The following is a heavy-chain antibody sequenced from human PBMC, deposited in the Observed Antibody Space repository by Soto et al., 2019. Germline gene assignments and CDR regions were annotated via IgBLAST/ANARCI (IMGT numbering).Heavy chain of an antibody. CDR2: ISYDGSNN. CDR1: GFTFSSYG. Sequence: QVQLVESGGGVVQPGRSLRLSCAASGFTFSSYGMHWVRQAPGKGLEWVAVISYDGSNNYYGDSVKGRFTISRDDSKKTPYLQMNSLRPEYTAVYHCARDGQWELLSWYFDYWGQGTLVTVSS. V-gene: IGHV3-30*03. J-gene: IGHJ4*02. CDR3: ARDGQWELLSWYFDY. D-gene: IGHD1-26*01.